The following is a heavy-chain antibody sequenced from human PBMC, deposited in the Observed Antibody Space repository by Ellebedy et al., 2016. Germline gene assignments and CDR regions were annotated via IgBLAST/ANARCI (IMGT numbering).Heavy chain of an antibody. Sequence: GGSLRLSCAASRFTFSRDAMSWGSKAKGKGLEWVSAISCSGGSTYYADSVKGRFTISRDTSKTTLYLQMNSLRAEVTSLYYCAKEAITFGGVFDYWGQGILVIVSS. V-gene: IGHV3-23*01. CDR3: AKEAITFGGVFDY. J-gene: IGHJ4*02. D-gene: IGHD3-16*01. CDR1: RFTFSRDA. CDR2: ISCSGGST.